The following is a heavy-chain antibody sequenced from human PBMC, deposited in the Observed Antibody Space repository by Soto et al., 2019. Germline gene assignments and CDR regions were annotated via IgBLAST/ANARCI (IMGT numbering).Heavy chain of an antibody. CDR1: GFTFSSYW. J-gene: IGHJ3*02. CDR3: ARGGRPLGYCSGGSCYGAFDI. V-gene: IGHV3-74*01. D-gene: IGHD2-15*01. Sequence: EVQLVESGGGLVQPGGSLRLSCAASGFTFSSYWMHWVRQAPGKGLVWVSRINSDGSSTSYADSVKGRFTISRDNAKNTLYLQMNSLRAEDTAVYYCARGGRPLGYCSGGSCYGAFDIWGQGTMVTFSS. CDR2: INSDGSST.